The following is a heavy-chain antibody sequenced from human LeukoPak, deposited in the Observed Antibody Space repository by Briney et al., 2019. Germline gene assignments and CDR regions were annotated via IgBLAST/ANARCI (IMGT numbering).Heavy chain of an antibody. CDR1: GGSIGSFY. Sequence: SETLSLTCTVSGGSIGSFYWSWIRQPPGKGLEWIGYIYHSGSTYYNPSLKSRVTISVDRSKNQFSLKLSSVTAADTAVYYCASQSEYSSSSDYWGQGTLVTVSS. CDR2: IYHSGST. V-gene: IGHV4-30-2*01. CDR3: ASQSEYSSSSDY. D-gene: IGHD6-6*01. J-gene: IGHJ4*02.